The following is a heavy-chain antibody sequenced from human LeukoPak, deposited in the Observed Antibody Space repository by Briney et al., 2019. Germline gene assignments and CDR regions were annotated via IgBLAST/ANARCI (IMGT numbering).Heavy chain of an antibody. D-gene: IGHD3/OR15-3a*01. CDR2: IYYSGST. CDR3: ARQTGSGLFILP. V-gene: IGHV4-59*08. CDR1: GGSISSYY. Sequence: SETLSLTCTVSGGSISSYYWSWIRQPPGKGLEWIGYIYYSGSTNYNPSLKSRVTVSLDTSKNQFSLRLTSVTAADTAVYYCARQTGSGLFILPGGQGTLVTVSS. J-gene: IGHJ4*02.